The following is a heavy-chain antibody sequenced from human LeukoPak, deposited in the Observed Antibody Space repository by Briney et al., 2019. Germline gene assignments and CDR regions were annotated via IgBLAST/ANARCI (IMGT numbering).Heavy chain of an antibody. D-gene: IGHD3-10*01. Sequence: GASVKVSCKASGGTFSNYAISWVRQAPGQGLEWMGGIIPIFGTANYAQKFQGRVTITADESTSTAYMELSSLRSEDTAVYYCARDPSYYYGSGSGLDFDYWGQGTLVTVSS. CDR2: IIPIFGTA. V-gene: IGHV1-69*13. J-gene: IGHJ4*02. CDR3: ARDPSYYYGSGSGLDFDY. CDR1: GGTFSNYA.